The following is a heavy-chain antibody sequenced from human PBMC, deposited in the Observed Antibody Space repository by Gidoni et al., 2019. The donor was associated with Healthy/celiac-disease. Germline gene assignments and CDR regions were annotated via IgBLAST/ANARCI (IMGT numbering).Heavy chain of an antibody. J-gene: IGHJ4*02. CDR2: INHSGST. Sequence: GAGPLKPSETLSLPCAVYGGSFSGYYWSWIRQPPGKGLEWIGEINHSGSTNYNPSLKSRVTISVDTSKNQFSLKLSSVTAADTAVYYCARDRYYDYVWGSYRRALDYWGQGTLVTVSS. CDR1: GGSFSGYY. CDR3: ARDRYYDYVWGSYRRALDY. D-gene: IGHD3-16*02. V-gene: IGHV4-34*01.